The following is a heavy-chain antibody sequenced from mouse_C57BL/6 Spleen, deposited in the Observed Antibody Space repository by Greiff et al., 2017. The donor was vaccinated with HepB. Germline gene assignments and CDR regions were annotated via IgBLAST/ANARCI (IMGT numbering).Heavy chain of an antibody. CDR2: INPGSGGT. Sequence: QVHVKQSGAELVRPGTSVKVSCKASGYAFTNYLIAWVKQRPGQGLEWIGVINPGSGGTNYNEKFKGKATLTADKSYSTAYMQLSSLTSEDTAVYFCARCGYYGSSYGYFDVWGTGTTVTVSS. D-gene: IGHD1-1*01. V-gene: IGHV1-54*01. CDR1: GYAFTNYL. J-gene: IGHJ1*03. CDR3: ARCGYYGSSYGYFDV.